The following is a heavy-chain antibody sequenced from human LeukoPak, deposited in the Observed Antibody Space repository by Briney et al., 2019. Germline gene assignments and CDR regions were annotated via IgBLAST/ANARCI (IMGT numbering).Heavy chain of an antibody. V-gene: IGHV1-2*02. CDR2: INPNSGGT. Sequence: ASVKVSCKASGYTFTGYYMHWVRQAPGQGLEWMGWINPNSGGTNYAQKFQGRVTMTRDTSISTAYMELSRLRSDDTAVYYCARDGYSSGWYDRGYFDYWGQGTLVTVSS. D-gene: IGHD6-19*01. CDR3: ARDGYSSGWYDRGYFDY. J-gene: IGHJ4*02. CDR1: GYTFTGYY.